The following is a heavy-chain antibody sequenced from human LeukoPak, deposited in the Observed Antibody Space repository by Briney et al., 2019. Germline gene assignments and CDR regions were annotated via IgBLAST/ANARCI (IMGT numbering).Heavy chain of an antibody. CDR2: INPNSGGT. Sequence: ASVKVSCKASGYTFTSYGISWVRQAPGQGLEWMGRINPNSGGTNYAQKFQGRVTMTRDTSISTAYMELSRLRSDDTAVYYCARETRDDYYDSSGYPPLQHWGQGTLVTVSS. CDR1: GYTFTSYG. J-gene: IGHJ1*01. V-gene: IGHV1-2*06. CDR3: ARETRDDYYDSSGYPPLQH. D-gene: IGHD3-22*01.